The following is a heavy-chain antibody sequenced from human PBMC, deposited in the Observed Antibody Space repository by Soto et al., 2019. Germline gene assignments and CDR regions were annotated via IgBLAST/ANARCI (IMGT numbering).Heavy chain of an antibody. Sequence: SETLSLTCIVSGESISSSSYYWGWIRQPPGKGLEWMGSIYYSGRTYYNPSFKSRVTISIDTSKNQFSLKLGSVTATDTAVYYCARQRTTVVTQAYFDHWGQGALVTVSS. J-gene: IGHJ4*02. V-gene: IGHV4-39*01. CDR3: ARQRTTVVTQAYFDH. CDR1: GESISSSSYY. CDR2: IYYSGRT. D-gene: IGHD2-21*02.